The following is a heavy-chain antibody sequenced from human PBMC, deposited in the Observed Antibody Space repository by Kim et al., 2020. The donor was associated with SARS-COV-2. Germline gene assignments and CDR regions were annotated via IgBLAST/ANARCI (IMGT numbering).Heavy chain of an antibody. CDR1: GYTFTSYA. CDR2: INTNTGNP. V-gene: IGHV7-4-1*02. J-gene: IGHJ4*02. D-gene: IGHD3-10*01. CDR3: ARSPLWFGELFGDFDY. Sequence: ASVKVSCKASGYTFTSYAMNWVRQAPGQGLEWMGWINTNTGNPTYAQGFTGRFVFSLDTSVSTAYLQISSLKAEDTAVYYCARSPLWFGELFGDFDYWGQGTLVPVSS.